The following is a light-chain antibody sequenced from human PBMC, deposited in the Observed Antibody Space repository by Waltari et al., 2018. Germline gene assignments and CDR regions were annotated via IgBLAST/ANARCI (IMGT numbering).Light chain of an antibody. CDR3: NSYSSSNTWV. CDR1: SSDVGGYYY. Sequence: QSALTQPASVYGSPGQSITIPCTGSSSDVGGYYYVSWYQQHPGKAPKLIFYDFDVCKLASGVSDRVSGSKAGNTASLTISGIQADDEADYDCNSYSSSNTWVFGGGTKLTVL. J-gene: IGLJ3*02. CDR2: DVC. V-gene: IGLV2-14*01.